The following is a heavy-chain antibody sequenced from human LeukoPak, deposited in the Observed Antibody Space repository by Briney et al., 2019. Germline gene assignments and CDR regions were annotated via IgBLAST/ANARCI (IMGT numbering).Heavy chain of an antibody. CDR1: GGSISSYY. CDR3: ARALDSGHLWPFN. CDR2: IYYSGST. J-gene: IGHJ4*02. Sequence: SETLSLTCTVSGGSISSYYWSWIRQPPGKGLEWIGYIYYSGSTNYNPSFKSRVTISVDTSKNQFSLKLSSATAADTAVYYCARALDSGHLWPFNWGQGTLVTVSS. V-gene: IGHV4-59*01. D-gene: IGHD3-10*01.